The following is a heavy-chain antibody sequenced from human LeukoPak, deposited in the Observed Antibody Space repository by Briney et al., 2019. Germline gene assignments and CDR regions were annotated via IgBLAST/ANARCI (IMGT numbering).Heavy chain of an antibody. J-gene: IGHJ4*02. CDR1: GYTFTSYY. Sequence: ASVKVSCKASGYTFTSYYMHWVRQAPGQGLEWMGIINPSGGSTSYAQKFQGRVTMTRDMSTSTVYMELSSLRSEDTAVYYCARGKYCSGGSCSNFDYWGQGTLVTVSS. V-gene: IGHV1-46*01. CDR3: ARGKYCSGGSCSNFDY. CDR2: INPSGGST. D-gene: IGHD2-15*01.